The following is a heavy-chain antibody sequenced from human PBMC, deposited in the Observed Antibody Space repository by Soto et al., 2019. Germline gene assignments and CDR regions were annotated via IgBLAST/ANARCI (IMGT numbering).Heavy chain of an antibody. CDR1: GYTFTSYA. V-gene: IGHV1-3*01. D-gene: IGHD3-16*01. CDR3: ARRGFHYDYVWGSYLGEAFDI. CDR2: INAGNGNT. J-gene: IGHJ3*02. Sequence: QVQLVQSGAEVKKPGASVKVSCKASGYTFTSYAMHWVRQAPGQRLEWMGWINAGNGNTKYSQKFQGRVTITRDTSASTAYMELSSLRSEDTAVYYCARRGFHYDYVWGSYLGEAFDIWGQGTMVTVSS.